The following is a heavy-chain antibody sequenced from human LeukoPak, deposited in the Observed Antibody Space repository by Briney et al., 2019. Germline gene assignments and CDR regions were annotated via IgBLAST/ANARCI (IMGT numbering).Heavy chain of an antibody. CDR1: GFLQCGSA. V-gene: IGHV3-73*01. Sequence: PGGSQSLSCAPSGFLQCGSAMLCPPHFCERAGECWGRNKKNSNSYATAYAASVKGRFTISRDDSKNTAYLQMNSLKTEDTAVYYCTSPIRGSPMVRGEVSVDYWGQGTLVTVSS. D-gene: IGHD3-10*01. CDR3: TSPIRGSPMVRGEVSVDY. CDR2: NKKNSNSYAT. J-gene: IGHJ4*02.